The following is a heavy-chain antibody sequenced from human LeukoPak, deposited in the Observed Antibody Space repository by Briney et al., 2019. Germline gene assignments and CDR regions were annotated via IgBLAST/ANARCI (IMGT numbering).Heavy chain of an antibody. J-gene: IGHJ4*02. D-gene: IGHD2-8*01. V-gene: IGHV4-39*01. CDR3: ARHGYCTNGVCYPPDY. CDR2: IYYSGST. Sequence: GSLRLSCAASGFTFSSYAMSWVRQPPGKGLEWIGSIYYSGSTYYNPSLKSRVTISVDTSKNQFSLKLSSVTAADTAVYYCARHGYCTNGVCYPPDYWGQGTLVTVSS. CDR1: GFTFSSYA.